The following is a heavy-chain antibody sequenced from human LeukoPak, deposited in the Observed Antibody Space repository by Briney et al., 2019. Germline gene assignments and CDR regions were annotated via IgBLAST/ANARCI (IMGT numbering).Heavy chain of an antibody. CDR1: GFTVSSNY. Sequence: GGSLRLSCAASGFTVSSNYMSWVRQAPGKGLEWVSVIYSGGSTYYADSVKGRFSISRDNSKNTLYLQMNSLRAEDTAVYYCAKDGVRNYYDSSQNFDYWGQGTLVTVSS. CDR3: AKDGVRNYYDSSQNFDY. D-gene: IGHD3-22*01. V-gene: IGHV3-53*01. J-gene: IGHJ4*02. CDR2: IYSGGST.